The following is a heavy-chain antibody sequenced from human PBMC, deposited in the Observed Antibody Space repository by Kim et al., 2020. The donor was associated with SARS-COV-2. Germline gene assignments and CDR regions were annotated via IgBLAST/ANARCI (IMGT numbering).Heavy chain of an antibody. V-gene: IGHV3-21*01. Sequence: GGSLRLSCAASGFAFSSYCMNWVRQAPGKGLEWVSSISSSSSYVYFADSVKGRFTISRDNAKNSLYLQMNSLRAEDTAVYYCARAQPYSTEWLSQNWGQGTLVTVSS. CDR2: ISSSSSYV. CDR3: ARAQPYSTEWLSQN. D-gene: IGHD1-26*01. J-gene: IGHJ4*02. CDR1: GFAFSSYC.